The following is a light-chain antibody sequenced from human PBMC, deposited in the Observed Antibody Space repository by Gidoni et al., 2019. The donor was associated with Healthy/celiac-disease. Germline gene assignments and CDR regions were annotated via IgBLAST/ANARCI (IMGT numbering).Light chain of an antibody. V-gene: IGLV1-40*01. Sequence: QSVLTQPPSVSGAPGQTVTIPCTGRSSNIGAGYDVHWYQQLPGTAPKLLIYGNSNRPSGVPDRFSGSKSGTSASLAITGLQAEDEADYYCQSYDSSLSGSPHVVFGGGTKLTVL. CDR2: GNS. J-gene: IGLJ2*01. CDR3: QSYDSSLSGSPHVV. CDR1: SSNIGAGYD.